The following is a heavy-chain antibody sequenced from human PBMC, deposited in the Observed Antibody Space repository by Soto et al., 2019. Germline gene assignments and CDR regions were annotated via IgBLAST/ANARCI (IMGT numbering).Heavy chain of an antibody. Sequence: GGSLRLSIAASGLPFRDYYMSWIRRAPGTGLEWVSYISSSGSSGSIIYYADSVKGRFTISRDNAKNSLYLQMNSLRAEDTAVYYCARDLGYFASDGYFDYWGQGALVTVSA. CDR3: ARDLGYFASDGYFDY. CDR1: GLPFRDYY. D-gene: IGHD3-22*01. V-gene: IGHV3-11*01. CDR2: ISSSGSSGSII. J-gene: IGHJ4*02.